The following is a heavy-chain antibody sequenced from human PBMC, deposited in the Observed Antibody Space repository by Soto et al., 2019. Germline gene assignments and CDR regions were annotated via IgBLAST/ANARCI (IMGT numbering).Heavy chain of an antibody. V-gene: IGHV3-15*05. D-gene: IGHD3-22*01. CDR1: GFTFSNAW. CDR2: IKSKIDAETT. Sequence: EVQLVESGGGLVERGGSLRLSCAASGFTFSNAWMTWVRQAPGKGLEWVGRIKSKIDAETTDYAAPVSGRFTISRDDSKNMLYLQMNSMKTEDTAVYYCTTLRDSSGYYDTTYFGQWGQGTLVTVSS. CDR3: TTLRDSSGYYDTTYFGQ. J-gene: IGHJ4*02.